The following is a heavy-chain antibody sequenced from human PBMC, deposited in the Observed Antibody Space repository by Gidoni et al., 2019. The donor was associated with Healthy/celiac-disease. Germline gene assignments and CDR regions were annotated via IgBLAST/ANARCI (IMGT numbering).Heavy chain of an antibody. J-gene: IGHJ5*02. CDR3: ARTGQQLNWFDP. V-gene: IGHV5-10-1*03. CDR1: GSYFTSYW. CDR2: IDPSDSYT. D-gene: IGHD6-13*01. Sequence: VQLLQSGAAENKQGEALMICCRRSGSYFTSYWISWVRQMPGKGLEWRGRIDPSDSYTNYSPSFQGHVPISADKSISTAYLQWSSLKASDTAMYYCARTGQQLNWFDPWGQGTLVTVSS.